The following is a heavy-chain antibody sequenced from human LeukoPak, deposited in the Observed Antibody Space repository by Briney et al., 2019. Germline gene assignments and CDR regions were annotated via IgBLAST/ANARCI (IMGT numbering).Heavy chain of an antibody. CDR2: INPNSGGT. D-gene: IGHD5-24*01. J-gene: IGHJ4*02. CDR3: ARIGYNHYFDY. CDR1: GYTFTDYY. Sequence: ASVKVSCKASGYTFTDYYLLWVRQAPGQGLEWMGWINPNSGGTNSAQTSQGRVTMTRDTSITTAYLDLSRLRSDDTAVYYCARIGYNHYFDYWGQGTLVTVSS. V-gene: IGHV1-2*02.